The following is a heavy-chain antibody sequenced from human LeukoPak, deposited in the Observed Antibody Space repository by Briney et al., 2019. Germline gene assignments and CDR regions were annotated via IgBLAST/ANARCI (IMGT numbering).Heavy chain of an antibody. Sequence: PGGSLRLSCAASGFTFSSYSMNWVRQAPGKGLEWVSSISSSSSYIYYADSVKGRFTISRDNAKNSLYLQMNSLRAEDTAVYYCARRGAPDPSITIFGVVIRGHYYYMDVWGKGTTVTVSS. CDR1: GFTFSSYS. V-gene: IGHV3-21*01. CDR2: ISSSSSYI. D-gene: IGHD3-3*01. J-gene: IGHJ6*03. CDR3: ARRGAPDPSITIFGVVIRGHYYYMDV.